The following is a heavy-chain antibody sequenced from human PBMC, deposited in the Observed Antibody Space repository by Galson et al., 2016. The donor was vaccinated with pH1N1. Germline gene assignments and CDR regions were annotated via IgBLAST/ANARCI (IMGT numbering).Heavy chain of an antibody. V-gene: IGHV3-33*08. Sequence: CAPSGFIFGAYAMHWVRQAPGTGLEWVAVIWDDGSVDFRAVSVRGRFTISRDNSKRTLYLQMNSLRAEDTDVYHCARDAGNRWFGPLDYWGRGTLVTVSS. CDR1: GFIFGAYA. J-gene: IGHJ4*02. CDR2: IWDDGSVD. D-gene: IGHD3-10*01. CDR3: ARDAGNRWFGPLDY.